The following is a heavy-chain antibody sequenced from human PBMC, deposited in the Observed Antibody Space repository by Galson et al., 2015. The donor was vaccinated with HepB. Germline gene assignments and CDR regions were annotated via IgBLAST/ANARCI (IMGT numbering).Heavy chain of an antibody. CDR1: GFTFTNYG. V-gene: IGHV3-33*05. Sequence: SLRLSCAASGFTFTNYGMGWVRQAPGKGLEWVAFISYDGGRTNYADSVKGRFTISRDNSKNTLSLQMNSLRTEDTALYFCARDAAGWNDGHYNYFHYYMDGWGKGTTVTVS. J-gene: IGHJ6*03. D-gene: IGHD1-1*01. CDR3: ARDAAGWNDGHYNYFHYYMDG. CDR2: ISYDGGRT.